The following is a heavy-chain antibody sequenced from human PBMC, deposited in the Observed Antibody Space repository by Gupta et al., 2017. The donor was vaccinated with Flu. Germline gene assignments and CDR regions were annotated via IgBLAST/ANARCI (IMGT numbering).Heavy chain of an antibody. CDR1: GFTFSDSH. J-gene: IGHJ4*02. CDR3: ARDLNWAFIF. Sequence: EVQLVESGGGLVQPGVSLRLTCVLSGFTFSDSHMNWIRQAPGKGLEWISYIGSGGNTDYADSVRGRFTISRDNARDSLFLQMNSLRDEDTALYYCARDLNWAFIFWGQGALVTVSS. CDR2: IGSGGNT. V-gene: IGHV3-69-1*01. D-gene: IGHD3-16*01.